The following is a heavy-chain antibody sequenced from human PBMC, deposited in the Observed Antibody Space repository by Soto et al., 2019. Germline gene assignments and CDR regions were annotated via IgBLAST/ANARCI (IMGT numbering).Heavy chain of an antibody. Sequence: GASVKVSCKASGYTLTGYYMHWVRQAPGQGLEWMGWISPNSGGTNYAQKFQGRVTMTRDTSISTAYMELSRLRSDDTAVYYCATRYDTRRQYYFDYWGQGTLVTVSS. CDR2: ISPNSGGT. CDR1: GYTLTGYY. CDR3: ATRYDTRRQYYFDY. J-gene: IGHJ4*02. D-gene: IGHD3-3*01. V-gene: IGHV1-2*02.